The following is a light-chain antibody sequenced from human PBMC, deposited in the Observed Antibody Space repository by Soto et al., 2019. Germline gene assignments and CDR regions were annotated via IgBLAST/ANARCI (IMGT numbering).Light chain of an antibody. Sequence: QSVLTQPPSVSGAPGQRFTISCTGSSSNIGAGYDVHWYQQRPGTAPKLLIFGNINRPSGVPDRFSGSKSGTSASLAITGLQAEDEVDYYCQSYDSTLSASYVFGTGTKLTGL. V-gene: IGLV1-40*01. CDR3: QSYDSTLSASYV. CDR1: SSNIGAGYD. J-gene: IGLJ1*01. CDR2: GNI.